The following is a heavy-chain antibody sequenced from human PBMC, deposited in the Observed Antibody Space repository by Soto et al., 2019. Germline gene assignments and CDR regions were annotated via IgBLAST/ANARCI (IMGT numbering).Heavy chain of an antibody. CDR2: IYHTGTT. CDR3: ARDTDY. Sequence: SETLSLTCAVSGDYIMGIDHWAWVRQPPGRGLEWIASIYHTGTTYYTPSLKSRVTISVDTSKNQFSLKLSSVTAADTAVYYCARDTDYWGQGTLVTVSS. V-gene: IGHV4-38-2*02. J-gene: IGHJ4*02. CDR1: GDYIMGIDH.